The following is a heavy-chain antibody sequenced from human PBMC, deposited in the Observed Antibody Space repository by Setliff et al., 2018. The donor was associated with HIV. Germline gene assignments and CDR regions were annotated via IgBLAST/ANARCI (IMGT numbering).Heavy chain of an antibody. J-gene: IGHJ6*03. Sequence: TLSLTCTVSGDSISTYCWIWIRQPPGKGLEWIGNIYTSGSTNYNPSLKSRVTISVDTSKNQFSLKLTSVSAADTAVYYCARGVAAAGMLMDVWGKGTTVTVS. CDR3: ARGVAAAGMLMDV. D-gene: IGHD6-13*01. CDR1: GDSISTYC. CDR2: IYTSGST. V-gene: IGHV4-4*09.